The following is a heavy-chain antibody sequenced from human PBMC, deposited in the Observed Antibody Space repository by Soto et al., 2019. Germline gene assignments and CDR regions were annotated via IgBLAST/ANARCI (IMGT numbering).Heavy chain of an antibody. J-gene: IGHJ6*03. CDR2: ISSSSSYI. Sequence: GGSLRLSCAASGFTFSSYSMNWVRQAPGKGLEWVSSISSSSSYIYYADSVKGRFTISRDNAKNSLYLQMNSLRAEDTAVYYCASRGKTQTSYYYYMDVWGKGTTVTVSS. CDR1: GFTFSSYS. CDR3: ASRGKTQTSYYYYMDV. V-gene: IGHV3-21*01.